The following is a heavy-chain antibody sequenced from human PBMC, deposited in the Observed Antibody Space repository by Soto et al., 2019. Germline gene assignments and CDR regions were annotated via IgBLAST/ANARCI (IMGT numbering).Heavy chain of an antibody. J-gene: IGHJ4*02. CDR1: GYTFTSYD. V-gene: IGHV1-8*01. CDR2: MNPNSGNT. D-gene: IGHD1-20*01. Sequence: QVQLVQSGAEVKKPGASVKVSFKASGYTFTSYDVNWVRQATGQGLEWMGWMNPNSGNTGYAQKFQGRVTMTRNTSISTAYMELSSLRSEDTAVYYCATPLTGTTDFDYWGQGTLVTVSS. CDR3: ATPLTGTTDFDY.